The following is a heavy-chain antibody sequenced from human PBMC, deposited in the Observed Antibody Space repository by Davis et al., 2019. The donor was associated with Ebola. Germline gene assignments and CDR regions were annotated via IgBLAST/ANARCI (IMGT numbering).Heavy chain of an antibody. D-gene: IGHD3-10*01. CDR2: VYNSGNT. Sequence: MPSETLSLTCTVSGDSISSSLHYWGWIRQPPGKGLEWIGNVYNSGNTYYNPSLKSRVTISVDTSKNQFSLKLSSVTAADTAVYYCASGRLLWFGDLSGWFDPWGQGTLVTVSS. J-gene: IGHJ5*02. V-gene: IGHV4-39*01. CDR3: ASGRLLWFGDLSGWFDP. CDR1: GDSISSSLHY.